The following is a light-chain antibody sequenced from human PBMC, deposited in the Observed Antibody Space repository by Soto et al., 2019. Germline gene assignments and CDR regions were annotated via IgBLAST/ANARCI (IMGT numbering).Light chain of an antibody. CDR3: QQYNSYSWT. CDR1: QGISSY. V-gene: IGKV1-9*01. CDR2: AAS. J-gene: IGKJ1*01. Sequence: IQLAQFPVSVAASEGDRVTITCRASQGISSYLAWYQQKPGKAPKLLIYAASTLQSGVPSRFSGSGSGTDFTLTISSLQPEDFATYYCQQYNSYSWTFGQGTKVDI.